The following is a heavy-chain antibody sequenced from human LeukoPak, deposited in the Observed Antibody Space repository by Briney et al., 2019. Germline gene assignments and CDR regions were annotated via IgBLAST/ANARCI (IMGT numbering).Heavy chain of an antibody. V-gene: IGHV4-34*01. CDR1: GFTFSSYG. CDR2: INHSGST. D-gene: IGHD3-22*01. Sequence: PGGTLRLSCAASGFTFSSYGMSWIRQPPGKGLEWIGEINHSGSTKYNPSLNSRVTISVDMSKNQFSLKLNSVTAADTAVYYCASKDSSSYYYGALDIWGQGTMVTVSS. CDR3: ASKDSSSYYYGALDI. J-gene: IGHJ3*02.